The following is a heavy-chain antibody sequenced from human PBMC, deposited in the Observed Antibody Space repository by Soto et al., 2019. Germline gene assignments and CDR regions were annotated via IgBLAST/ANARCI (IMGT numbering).Heavy chain of an antibody. Sequence: GGSLRLSCAASGFTFSSYWMHWVRQAPGKGLVWVSRIYSDGSSTSYADSVKGRFTISRDNAKNTLYLQMNSLRAEDTAVYYCARDPPLDDFWSGYYLIYYYYGMDVWGQGTTVTVSS. J-gene: IGHJ6*02. CDR3: ARDPPLDDFWSGYYLIYYYYGMDV. CDR1: GFTFSSYW. CDR2: IYSDGSST. D-gene: IGHD3-3*01. V-gene: IGHV3-74*01.